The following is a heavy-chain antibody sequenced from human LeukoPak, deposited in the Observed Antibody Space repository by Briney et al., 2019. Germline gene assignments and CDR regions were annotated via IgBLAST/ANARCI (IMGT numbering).Heavy chain of an antibody. V-gene: IGHV4-39*07. CDR2: IYYRGST. CDR3: ARASGGTMVRGGPHGFDY. Sequence: SETLSLTCTVSGDSISSSSYYWGWIRQPPGKGLEWIGSIYYRGSTYYNPSLKSRVTISVDTSKNQFSLKLSSVTAADTAVYYCARASGGTMVRGGPHGFDYWGQGTLVTVSS. D-gene: IGHD3-10*01. J-gene: IGHJ4*02. CDR1: GDSISSSSYY.